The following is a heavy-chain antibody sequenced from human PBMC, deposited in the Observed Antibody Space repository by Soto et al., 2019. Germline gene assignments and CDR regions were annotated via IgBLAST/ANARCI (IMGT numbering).Heavy chain of an antibody. J-gene: IGHJ6*04. CDR1: GYTFIRYG. Sequence: QVQLVQSAAEVKKPGASVKVTCKASGYTFIRYGITWVRQAPGQGLEWVGWISPYNDYTEYAQKFHGRVNMTTDTCSRRVSIAMRGLRSDDTAVYYCARVGYYDNCMNNLNSYGLDGWGKGTNVTGSS. CDR2: ISPYNDYT. D-gene: IGHD3-16*01. CDR3: ARVGYYDNCMNNLNSYGLDG. V-gene: IGHV1-18*01.